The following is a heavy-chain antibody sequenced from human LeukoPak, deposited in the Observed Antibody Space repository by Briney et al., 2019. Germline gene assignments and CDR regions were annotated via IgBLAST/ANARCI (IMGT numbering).Heavy chain of an antibody. V-gene: IGHV3-74*01. Sequence: GGSLRLSCAPSGFTFSNYWMHCVRQAPGKGLVWVSRINSDGSTTNYADSVKGRFTISRDNAKNTLHLQMNSLRAEDTAVYYCLRGDDFHIWGQGTMVTVSS. J-gene: IGHJ3*02. CDR2: INSDGSTT. CDR3: LRGDDFHI. CDR1: GFTFSNYW.